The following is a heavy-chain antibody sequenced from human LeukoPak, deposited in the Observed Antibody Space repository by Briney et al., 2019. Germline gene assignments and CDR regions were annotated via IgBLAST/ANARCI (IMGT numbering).Heavy chain of an antibody. D-gene: IGHD2-2*02. CDR2: INRDVVTS. V-gene: IGHV3-74*01. J-gene: IGHJ4*02. Sequence: GGSLRLSSAPPRFTFSKYLMHWGRQVPRTGAMWVSRINRDVVTSSYADSAQGGFTISTDNAKNRLFLQMNTLRVEDTPLYYCARDPYIHCGSASCYTYYFDQWGLGTLVTVSS. CDR3: ARDPYIHCGSASCYTYYFDQ. CDR1: RFTFSKYL.